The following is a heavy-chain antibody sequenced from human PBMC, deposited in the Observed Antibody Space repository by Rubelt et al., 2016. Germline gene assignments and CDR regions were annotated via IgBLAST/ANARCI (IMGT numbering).Heavy chain of an antibody. Sequence: QVQLVQSGAEVKKPGSSVKVSCKASGGTFSSYAISWVRQAPGQGLEWMGRIIPILGIANYAQKFQGRVTITADKSTSTAYMELSSLRSEDTAVYYCARTETLQFRDYYFDYWGQGTLVTVSS. CDR2: IIPILGIA. V-gene: IGHV1-69*04. D-gene: IGHD5-24*01. J-gene: IGHJ4*02. CDR1: GGTFSSYA. CDR3: ARTETLQFRDYYFDY.